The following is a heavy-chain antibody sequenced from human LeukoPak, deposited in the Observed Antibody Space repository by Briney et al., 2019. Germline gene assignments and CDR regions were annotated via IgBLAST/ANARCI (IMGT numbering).Heavy chain of an antibody. CDR2: IIPIFGTA. CDR1: GGTFSTYA. J-gene: IGHJ5*02. CDR3: ARAPYGSGSYWIDP. V-gene: IGHV1-69*05. D-gene: IGHD3-10*01. Sequence: ASVKVSCKASGGTFSTYAFSWVRQAPGQGLEWMGGIIPIFGTANYAQKFQGRVTITTDESTSTAYMELSSLRSEDTAVYYCARAPYGSGSYWIDPWGQGTLVTVSS.